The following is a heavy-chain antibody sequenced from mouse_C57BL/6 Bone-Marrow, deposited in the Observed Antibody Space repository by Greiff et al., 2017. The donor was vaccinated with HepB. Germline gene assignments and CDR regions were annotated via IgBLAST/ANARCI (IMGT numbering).Heavy chain of an antibody. V-gene: IGHV1-81*01. J-gene: IGHJ1*03. D-gene: IGHD2-4*01. CDR1: GYTFTSYG. Sequence: VHLQQSGAELARPGASVKLSCKASGYTFTSYGISWVKQRTGQGLEWIGEIYPRSGNTYYNEKFKGKATLTGDKSSSTAYMELRSLTSEDSAVYFCAREITRYFDVWGTGTTVTVSS. CDR2: IYPRSGNT. CDR3: AREITRYFDV.